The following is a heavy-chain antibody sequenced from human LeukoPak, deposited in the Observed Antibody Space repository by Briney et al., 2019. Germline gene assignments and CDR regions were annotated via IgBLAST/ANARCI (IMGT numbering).Heavy chain of an antibody. CDR3: ARLYVWGSYRQPNSDY. Sequence: SETLSLTCAVYGGSFSGYYWSWIRQPPGKGLEWIGEINHSGSTSYNPSLKSRVTISVDTSKNQFSLKLSSVTAADTAVYYCARLYVWGSYRQPNSDYWGQGTLVTVSS. CDR2: INHSGST. D-gene: IGHD3-16*02. J-gene: IGHJ4*02. CDR1: GGSFSGYY. V-gene: IGHV4-34*01.